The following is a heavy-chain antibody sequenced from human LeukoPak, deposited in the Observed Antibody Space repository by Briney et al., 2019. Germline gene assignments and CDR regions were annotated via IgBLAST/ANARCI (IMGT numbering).Heavy chain of an antibody. D-gene: IGHD3-22*01. J-gene: IGHJ4*02. V-gene: IGHV4-34*01. Sequence: SETLSLTCAVSGGSFSSYYWSWVRQSPGKGLEWIGEINHSVTKSQDGFGEINHSGSTNYNPSLKSRVTISVDTSKNQFSLKLSSVTAADTAVYYCARAFDSTSYYLTYWGQGTLVTVSS. CDR1: GGSFSSYY. CDR3: ARAFDSTSYYLTY. CDR2: INHSGST.